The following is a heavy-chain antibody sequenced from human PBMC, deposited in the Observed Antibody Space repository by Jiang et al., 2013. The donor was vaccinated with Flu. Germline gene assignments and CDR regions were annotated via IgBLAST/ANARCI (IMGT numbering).Heavy chain of an antibody. D-gene: IGHD1-1*01. J-gene: IGHJ4*02. CDR1: GFSFSNYG. V-gene: IGHV3-30*03. CDR2: ISYDGFNK. CDR3: TREDNIAGPDFDY. Sequence: AASGFSFSNYGMHWVRQAPGKGLEWLALISYDGFNKYYADSVKGRFTISRDNSKNALYLQMNSLRAEDTAVYYCTREDNIAGPDFDYWGQGTLVTVSS.